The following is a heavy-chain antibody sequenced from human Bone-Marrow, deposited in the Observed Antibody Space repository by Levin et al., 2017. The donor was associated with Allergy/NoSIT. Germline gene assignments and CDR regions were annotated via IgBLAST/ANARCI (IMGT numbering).Heavy chain of an antibody. CDR2: ISHSGST. CDR1: GGSFSGYL. J-gene: IGHJ4*02. CDR3: ARRRIASHNLDS. V-gene: IGHV4-34*01. Sequence: SQTLSLTCAVYGGSFSGYLWTWLRQSPGQGLEWIGEISHSGSTDYNPSLKSRLSMTIDTSESQFYLNLNSVTAADTAVYYCARRRIASHNLDSWGQGTLVTVSS. D-gene: IGHD5-24*01.